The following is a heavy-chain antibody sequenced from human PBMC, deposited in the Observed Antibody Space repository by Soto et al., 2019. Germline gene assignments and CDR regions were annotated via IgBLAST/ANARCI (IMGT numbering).Heavy chain of an antibody. CDR2: INPSSGTT. V-gene: IGHV1-46*03. D-gene: IGHD1-26*01. CDR3: TRVSGAFDI. Sequence: ASVKVSCKASGYTFTSYFIHWVRQAPGQGLEWMGIINPSSGTTTYAQKFQDRLTMTRDTSTSTVYMELSSLRSEDTAVYYCTRVSGAFDIRGQGTKLTVSS. CDR1: GYTFTSYF. J-gene: IGHJ3*02.